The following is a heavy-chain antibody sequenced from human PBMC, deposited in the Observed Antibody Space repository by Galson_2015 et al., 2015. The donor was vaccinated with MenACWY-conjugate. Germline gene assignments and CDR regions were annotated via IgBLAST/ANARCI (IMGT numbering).Heavy chain of an antibody. CDR2: ISPGDSET. CDR3: ARHPPGGRGMDV. CDR1: GYTFPPYW. J-gene: IGHJ6*02. V-gene: IGHV5-51*01. D-gene: IGHD1-26*01. Sequence: QSGAEVTKPGESLKISCKGSGYTFPPYWIGWVRQLPGKGLEWMGLISPGDSETRYSPAFQGQVTISADKSISTAYVQWDSLQASDTAMYYCARHPPGGRGMDVWGQGTTVTVSS.